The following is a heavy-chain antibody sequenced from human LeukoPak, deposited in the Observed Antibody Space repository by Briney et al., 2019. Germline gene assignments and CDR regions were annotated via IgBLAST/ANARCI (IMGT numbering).Heavy chain of an antibody. J-gene: IGHJ4*02. D-gene: IGHD3-3*01. V-gene: IGHV3-7*01. Sequence: GGSQRLFCAASGFTFTNYWTRWARQARGGGLELVTYIMLDRRDKYYVDCVEGRFPTSRDNAKNSLNLQMNSLRAEDTAVYYCARLRQIPVFGVVTKSTYYFACWGQGTLVTVS. CDR1: GFTFTNYW. CDR2: IMLDRRDK. CDR3: ARLRQIPVFGVVTKSTYYFAC.